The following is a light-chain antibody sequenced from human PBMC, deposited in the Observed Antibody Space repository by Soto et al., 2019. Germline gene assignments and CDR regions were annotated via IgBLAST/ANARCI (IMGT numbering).Light chain of an antibody. V-gene: IGKV3-20*01. J-gene: IGKJ2*01. Sequence: EIVLTQSPGTLSLSPGERATLSCRASQSVGSNYLAWYQQKPGQAPRLLIYGASSRATGIPDRFSGSGSGTEFTLTISRLEHADFSVYYCRQYGSSPYTFGQGTKLEIK. CDR3: RQYGSSPYT. CDR2: GAS. CDR1: QSVGSNY.